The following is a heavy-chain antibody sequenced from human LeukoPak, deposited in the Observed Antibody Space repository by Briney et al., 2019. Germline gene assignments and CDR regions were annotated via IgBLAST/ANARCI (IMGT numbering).Heavy chain of an antibody. CDR2: IYYSGST. CDR3: ASSVVPAASDAFDI. Sequence: SETLSLTCTVSGGSISSYYWSWIRQPPGKGLEWIGYIYYSGSTNYNPSLKSRVTISVDTSKNQFSLKLSSVTAAGTAVYYCASSVVPAASDAFDIWGQGTMVTVSS. V-gene: IGHV4-59*01. J-gene: IGHJ3*02. CDR1: GGSISSYY. D-gene: IGHD2-2*01.